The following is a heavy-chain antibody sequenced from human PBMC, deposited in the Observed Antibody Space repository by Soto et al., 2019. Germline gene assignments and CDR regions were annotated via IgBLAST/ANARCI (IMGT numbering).Heavy chain of an antibody. Sequence: PGGSLRLSSAASGFTFSSYAMSWVRQARGKGLEWVSVISGSGGSTYYADSVKGRFTMSRDNSKNTLYLQMNSLRAEDTGVYYCAKDASIVVVPHKVDYWGQGTLVTVSS. CDR3: AKDASIVVVPHKVDY. CDR1: GFTFSSYA. J-gene: IGHJ4*02. CDR2: ISGSGGST. V-gene: IGHV3-23*01. D-gene: IGHD2-2*01.